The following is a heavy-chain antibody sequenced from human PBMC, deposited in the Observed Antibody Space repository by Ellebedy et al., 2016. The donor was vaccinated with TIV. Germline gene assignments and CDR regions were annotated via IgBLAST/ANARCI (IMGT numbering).Heavy chain of an antibody. Sequence: GGSLRLSCTASGFTFGDSAMSWFRQALGKGLEWVGVIRSKAYGGTTDYAAPVKGRFTISRDDSKNTLYLQMNSLKTEDTAVYYCTTPGGYVWRSLDYWGQGTLVTVSS. J-gene: IGHJ4*02. CDR2: IRSKAYGGTT. CDR3: TTPGGYVWRSLDY. V-gene: IGHV3-15*01. CDR1: GFTFGDSA. D-gene: IGHD3-16*01.